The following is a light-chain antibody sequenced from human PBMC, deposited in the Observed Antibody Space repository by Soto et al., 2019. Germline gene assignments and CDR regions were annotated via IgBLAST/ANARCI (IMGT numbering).Light chain of an antibody. V-gene: IGLV4-69*01. CDR3: QTWGTGIQV. Sequence: QSVLTQSPSASASLGASVKLTCTLSSGHSSYAIAWHQQQPEKGPRYLMKLNSDGSHSKGDGIPDRFSGSGSGTERYLTISSLQSEDEGDYYCQTWGTGIQVFGGGTKVTVL. CDR1: SGHSSYA. J-gene: IGLJ2*01. CDR2: LNSDGSH.